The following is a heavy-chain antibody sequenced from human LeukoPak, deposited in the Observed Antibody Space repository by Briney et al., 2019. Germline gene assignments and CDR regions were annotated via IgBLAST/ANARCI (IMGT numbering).Heavy chain of an antibody. CDR3: ARDYRYDFWSSAHDY. J-gene: IGHJ4*02. CDR1: GDSISSSSYY. V-gene: IGHV4-39*02. CDR2: IHYSGST. D-gene: IGHD3-3*01. Sequence: PSETLSLTCTVSGDSISSSSYYWGWIRQPPGRGLEWTGSIHYSGSTYYNPSLKSRVTISVDTSKNQFSLKLSSVTAADTAVYYCARDYRYDFWSSAHDYWGQGTLVTVSS.